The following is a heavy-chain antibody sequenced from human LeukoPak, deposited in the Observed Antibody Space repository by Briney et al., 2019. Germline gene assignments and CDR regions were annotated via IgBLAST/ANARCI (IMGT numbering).Heavy chain of an antibody. CDR2: ISGDGGST. D-gene: IGHD6-13*01. CDR1: AFTFDDYA. V-gene: IGHV3-43*02. J-gene: IGHJ3*01. Sequence: PGGSLRLSCAASAFTFDDYAMHWVRQAPGKGLEWVSLISGDGGSTYYADSVKGRFTTSRDNSKNSLYLQMNSLRTEDIYLYYCAKGLCYSSSGFTGLYAFDFWGQGTMVTVSS. CDR3: AKGLCYSSSGFTGLYAFDF.